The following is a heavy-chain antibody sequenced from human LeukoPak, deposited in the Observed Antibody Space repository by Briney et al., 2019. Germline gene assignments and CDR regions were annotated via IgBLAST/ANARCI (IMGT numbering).Heavy chain of an antibody. Sequence: ASVKDSCKASGYTFTSYGISWVRQAPGQGLEWMGWISAYNGNTNYAQKLQGRVTMTTDTSTSTAYMELRSLRSDDTAVYYCARVVRDSSEGYFDYWGQGTLVTVSS. V-gene: IGHV1-18*01. CDR2: ISAYNGNT. J-gene: IGHJ4*02. D-gene: IGHD3-22*01. CDR3: ARVVRDSSEGYFDY. CDR1: GYTFTSYG.